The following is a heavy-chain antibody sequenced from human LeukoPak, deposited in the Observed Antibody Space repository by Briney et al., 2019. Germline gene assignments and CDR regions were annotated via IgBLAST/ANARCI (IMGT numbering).Heavy chain of an antibody. CDR3: AGHDPPRWPYYFDY. J-gene: IGHJ4*02. V-gene: IGHV4-39*01. CDR2: IYNSGST. D-gene: IGHD4-23*01. Sequence: PSETLSLTCTVSGGSISSTTYYWGWIRHPPGKGLEWIGSIYNSGSTYYNPSLNSRVTISVDTSKNQFSLKLSSVTAADTAVYYCAGHDPPRWPYYFDYWGQGTLVTVSS. CDR1: GGSISSTTYY.